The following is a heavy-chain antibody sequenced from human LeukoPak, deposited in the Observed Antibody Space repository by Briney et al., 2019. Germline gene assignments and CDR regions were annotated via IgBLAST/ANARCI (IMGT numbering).Heavy chain of an antibody. D-gene: IGHD1-26*01. Sequence: PSETLSLTCAVSGDSISSGGYSWRWIRQPPGKGLEWIAYIYYSGSTYYNPSLKSRVTISVDTSKNQFSLKLSSVTAADTAVYYCARDSVYSGSSLDYWGQGALVTVSS. CDR2: IYYSGST. J-gene: IGHJ4*02. CDR1: GDSISSGGYS. CDR3: ARDSVYSGSSLDY. V-gene: IGHV4-30-4*07.